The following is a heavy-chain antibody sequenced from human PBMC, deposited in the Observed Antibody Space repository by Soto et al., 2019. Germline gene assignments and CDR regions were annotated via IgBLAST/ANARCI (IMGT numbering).Heavy chain of an antibody. CDR3: AFAGSGSYSNVPDAFDI. CDR1: WFTISNLS. CDR2: ISSSSSYI. Sequence: PCGSQRLRSGAVWFTISNLSGNRVRQEQGKGREWVSSISSSSSYIYYADSVKGRFTIARDNAKNSLYLQMNSLRAEDTAVYYCAFAGSGSYSNVPDAFDIWGQGTMVTVSS. J-gene: IGHJ3*02. D-gene: IGHD3-10*01. V-gene: IGHV3-21*01.